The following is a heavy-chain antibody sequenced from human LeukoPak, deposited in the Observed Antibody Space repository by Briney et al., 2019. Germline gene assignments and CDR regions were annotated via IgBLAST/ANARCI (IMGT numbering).Heavy chain of an antibody. CDR3: ARRSPIENYFDY. Sequence: SETLSLTCTVSGDSVSSSSSYWGWIRQPPGKGLEWIGNIYYSGGANSNPSLKSRVTISVDASKNHFSLKVSSVTAADTAVYYCARRSPIENYFDYWGQGTLVTVSS. CDR1: GDSVSSSSSY. CDR2: IYYSGGA. J-gene: IGHJ4*02. V-gene: IGHV4-39*02.